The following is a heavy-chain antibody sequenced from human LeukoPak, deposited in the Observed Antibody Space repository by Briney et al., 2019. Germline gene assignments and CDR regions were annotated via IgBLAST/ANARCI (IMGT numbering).Heavy chain of an antibody. J-gene: IGHJ6*02. V-gene: IGHV4-59*01. CDR1: GGSISSYY. Sequence: SETLSLTCTVSGGSISSYYWSWIRQPPGKGLEWIGYIYYSGSTNYNPSLKSRVTISVDTSKNQFSLKLSSVTAADTAVYYCARGKGAYYDILTGYHNNYGMDVWGQGTTVTVSS. CDR3: ARGKGAYYDILTGYHNNYGMDV. CDR2: IYYSGST. D-gene: IGHD3-9*01.